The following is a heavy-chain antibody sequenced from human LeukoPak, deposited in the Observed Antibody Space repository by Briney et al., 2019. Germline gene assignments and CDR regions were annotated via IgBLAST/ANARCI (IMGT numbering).Heavy chain of an antibody. D-gene: IGHD5-18*01. CDR1: GGSISSYY. V-gene: IGHV4-59*01. J-gene: IGHJ3*02. CDR3: ARNTAMVTEGAFDI. CDR2: IYYSGSI. Sequence: SETLSLTCTVSGGSISSYYWSWIRQPPGKGLEWIGYIYYSGSINYNPSLKSRVTISVDTSKNQFSLKLSSVTAADTAVYYCARNTAMVTEGAFDIWGQGTLVTVSS.